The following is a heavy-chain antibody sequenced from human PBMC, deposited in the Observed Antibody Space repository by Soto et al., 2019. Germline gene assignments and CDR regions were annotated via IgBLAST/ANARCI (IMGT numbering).Heavy chain of an antibody. CDR1: GGSISSGGYY. J-gene: IGHJ6*02. CDR2: IYYSGST. V-gene: IGHV4-31*03. Sequence: QVQLQESGPGLVKPSQTLSLTCTVSGGSISSGGYYWSWIRQHPGKGLEWIGYIYYSGSTYYNPSLKSRVTISVDTSKNQFSLKPSSVTAADTAVYYCARDGTDYYYGMDVWGQGTTVTVSS. D-gene: IGHD6-13*01. CDR3: ARDGTDYYYGMDV.